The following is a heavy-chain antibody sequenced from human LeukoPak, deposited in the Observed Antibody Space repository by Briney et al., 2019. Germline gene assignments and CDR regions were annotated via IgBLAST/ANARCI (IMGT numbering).Heavy chain of an antibody. J-gene: IGHJ4*02. CDR2: ISASGAVR. CDR3: ARASLLRYFDWLSSEFDY. Sequence: GGSLRLSCAAYGFTFNTYSMNWVRQAPGKGLEWISFISASGAVRKYADSVKGRFTISRDNIDNSLHLQMNSLRAEDTAVYYCARASLLRYFDWLSSEFDYWGQGTLVTVSS. V-gene: IGHV3-21*01. D-gene: IGHD3-9*01. CDR1: GFTFNTYS.